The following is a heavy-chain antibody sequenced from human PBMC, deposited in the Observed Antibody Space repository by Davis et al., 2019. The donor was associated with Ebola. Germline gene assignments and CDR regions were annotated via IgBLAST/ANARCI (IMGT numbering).Heavy chain of an antibody. D-gene: IGHD6-19*01. Sequence: AASVKVSCKASGYTFTSYGISWVRQAPGQGLEWMGWISAYNGNTNYAQKLQGRVTITADKSTSTAYMELSSLRSEDTAVYYCASRHSSSGWLNYFDYWGQGTLVTVSS. V-gene: IGHV1-18*04. J-gene: IGHJ4*02. CDR1: GYTFTSYG. CDR2: ISAYNGNT. CDR3: ASRHSSSGWLNYFDY.